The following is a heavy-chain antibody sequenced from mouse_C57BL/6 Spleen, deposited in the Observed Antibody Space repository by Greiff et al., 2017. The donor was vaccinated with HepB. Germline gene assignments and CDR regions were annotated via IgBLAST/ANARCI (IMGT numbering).Heavy chain of an antibody. CDR3: SRDRDYYGSSSYAMDY. CDR2: INYDGSST. J-gene: IGHJ4*01. Sequence: EVMLVESEGGLVQPGSSMKLSCTASGFTFSDYYMAWVRQVPEKGLEWVANINYDGSSTYYLDSLKSRFIISRDNAKNILYLQMSSLKSEDTATYYFSRDRDYYGSSSYAMDYWGQGTSVTVSS. D-gene: IGHD1-1*01. CDR1: GFTFSDYY. V-gene: IGHV5-16*01.